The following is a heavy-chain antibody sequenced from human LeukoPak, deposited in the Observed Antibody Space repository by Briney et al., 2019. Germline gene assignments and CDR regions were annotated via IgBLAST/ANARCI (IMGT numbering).Heavy chain of an antibody. D-gene: IGHD6-19*01. CDR1: GYTFTSYG. CDR3: ARGAWYNSAYTALHYFDY. V-gene: IGHV1-18*01. CDR2: ISAYNGNT. Sequence: ASVKVSCKASGYTFTSYGINWVRQAPGQGPEWMGWISAYNGNTKYAQNLQGRVTMTRDTSISTAYMELSSLRSEDTAIYYCARGAWYNSAYTALHYFDYWGQGTLVTVSS. J-gene: IGHJ4*02.